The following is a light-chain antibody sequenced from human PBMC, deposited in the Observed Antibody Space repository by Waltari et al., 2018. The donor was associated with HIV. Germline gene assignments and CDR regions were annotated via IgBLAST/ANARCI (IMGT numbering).Light chain of an antibody. V-gene: IGKV1-5*03. CDR2: KAS. CDR3: QQFQTFRT. J-gene: IGKJ1*01. Sequence: IQMTQSPSNLSASVGDRVTITCRASQNITNHLAWYQQKSGKAPKLLIYKASSLERGVPSRFSGSGTGTEFSLTINSLQPADLAVYFCQQFQTFRTFGQGTKVE. CDR1: QNITNH.